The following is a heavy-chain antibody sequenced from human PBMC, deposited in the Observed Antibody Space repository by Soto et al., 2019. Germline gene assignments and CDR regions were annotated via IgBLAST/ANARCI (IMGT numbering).Heavy chain of an antibody. Sequence: ASVKVSCKGSGYGFTTYGITWVRQAPGQGLEWMAWISAHNGNTNYAQKLQGRVTVTRDTSTSTAYMELRSLRSDDTAVYYCARDQSWHDLVWWFDPWGQGTLVTVSS. V-gene: IGHV1-18*01. J-gene: IGHJ5*02. D-gene: IGHD1-1*01. CDR2: ISAHNGNT. CDR3: ARDQSWHDLVWWFDP. CDR1: GYGFTTYG.